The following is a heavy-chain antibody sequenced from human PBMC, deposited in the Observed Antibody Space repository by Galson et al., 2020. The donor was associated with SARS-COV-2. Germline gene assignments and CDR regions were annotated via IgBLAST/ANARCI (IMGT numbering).Heavy chain of an antibody. CDR3: ARGRLRYFDWLLHYFDY. V-gene: IGHV4-34*01. Sequence: SQASETLSLTCAVYGGSFSGYYWSWIRQPPGKGLEWIGEINHSGSTNYNPSLKSRVTISVDTSKNQFSLKLSSVTAADTAVYYCARGRLRYFDWLLHYFDYWGQGTLVTVSS. J-gene: IGHJ4*02. CDR1: GGSFSGYY. D-gene: IGHD3-9*01. CDR2: INHSGST.